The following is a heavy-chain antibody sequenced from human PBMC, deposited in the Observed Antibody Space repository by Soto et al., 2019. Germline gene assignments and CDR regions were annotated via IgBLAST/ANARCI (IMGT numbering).Heavy chain of an antibody. CDR1: GGSISSSSYY. CDR3: ARYGDYASWFDP. Sequence: QLQLQESGPGLVKLSETLSLTCTVSGGSISSSSYYWGWIRQPPGTGLGWIGSNYYSGSTYYNPSLKIRVTISVDTSKNQFSLKLSSVTAADTAVYYCARYGDYASWFDPWGQGTLVTVSS. J-gene: IGHJ5*02. V-gene: IGHV4-39*01. CDR2: NYYSGST. D-gene: IGHD4-17*01.